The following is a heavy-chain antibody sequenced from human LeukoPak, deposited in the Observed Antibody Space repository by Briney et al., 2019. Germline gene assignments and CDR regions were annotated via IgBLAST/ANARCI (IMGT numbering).Heavy chain of an antibody. V-gene: IGHV3-23*01. D-gene: IGHD3-22*01. J-gene: IGHJ4*02. CDR3: AKRGVVIRVILVGFHKEAYYFDS. CDR1: GITLSNYG. Sequence: PGGSLSLSCAVSGITLSNYGMAWVRQAPGKGLEWVASLSASGGGTSYADSVRGRFTISRDNAKNTLYLQMNSLRAEDTAVYFCAKRGVVIRVILVGFHKEAYYFDSWGQGVLVTVSS. CDR2: LSASGGGT.